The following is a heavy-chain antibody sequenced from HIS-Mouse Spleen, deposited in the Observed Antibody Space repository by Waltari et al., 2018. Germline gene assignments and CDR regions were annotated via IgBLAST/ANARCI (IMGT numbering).Heavy chain of an antibody. CDR1: GGSISSSSYY. D-gene: IGHD6-13*01. CDR2: IYYSGST. V-gene: IGHV4-39*07. CDR3: AREIPYSSSWYDWYFDL. Sequence: QLQLQESGPGLVKPSETLSLTCTVSGGSISSSSYYWGWIRQPPGKGLEWIGRIYYSGSTYYNPSLKSGVTISVDTSKTQFSLKLSSVPAADTAVYYCAREIPYSSSWYDWYFDLWGRGTLVTVSS. J-gene: IGHJ2*01.